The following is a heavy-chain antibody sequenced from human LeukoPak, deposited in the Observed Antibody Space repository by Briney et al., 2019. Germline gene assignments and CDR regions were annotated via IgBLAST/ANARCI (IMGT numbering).Heavy chain of an antibody. V-gene: IGHV3-21*01. CDR2: ISSSSSYI. CDR1: GFTFGSYS. Sequence: PGGSLRLSCAASGFTFGSYSMNWVRQAPGKGLEWVSSISSSSSYIYYADSVKGRFTISRDNAKNSLYLQMNSLRAEDTAVYYCARDKRDTVAGIKDYWGQGTLVTVSS. D-gene: IGHD6-19*01. J-gene: IGHJ4*02. CDR3: ARDKRDTVAGIKDY.